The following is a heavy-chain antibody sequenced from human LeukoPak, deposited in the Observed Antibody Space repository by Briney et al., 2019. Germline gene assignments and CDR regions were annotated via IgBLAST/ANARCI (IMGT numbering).Heavy chain of an antibody. J-gene: IGHJ4*02. D-gene: IGHD3-3*01. CDR3: ARGHVQFWSGQQYFDY. Sequence: PSETLSLTCTVSGGSISSSSYYWGWIRQPPGKGLEWIGSIYYSGSTYYNPSLKSRVTISVDTSKNQFSLKLSSVTAADTAVYYCARGHVQFWSGQQYFDYWGQGTLVTVSS. V-gene: IGHV4-39*07. CDR1: GGSISSSSYY. CDR2: IYYSGST.